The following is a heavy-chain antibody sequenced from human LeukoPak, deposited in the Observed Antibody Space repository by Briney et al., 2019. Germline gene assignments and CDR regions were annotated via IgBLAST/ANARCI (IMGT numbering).Heavy chain of an antibody. CDR3: ARLAVRSGAYSYGPPPSWFDP. CDR1: GGSFSGYY. Sequence: KPSETLSLTCAVYGGSFSGYYWSWIRQPPGKGLEWIGEINHSGSTNYNPSLKSRVTISVDTSKNQFSLKLSSVTAADTAVYYCARLAVRSGAYSYGPPPSWFDPWGQGTLVTVSS. D-gene: IGHD5-18*01. V-gene: IGHV4-34*01. CDR2: INHSGST. J-gene: IGHJ5*02.